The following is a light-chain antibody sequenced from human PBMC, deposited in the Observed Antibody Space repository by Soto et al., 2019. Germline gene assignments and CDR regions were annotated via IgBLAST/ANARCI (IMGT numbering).Light chain of an antibody. V-gene: IGKV1-39*01. CDR1: QSISSY. CDR2: AAS. J-gene: IGKJ4*01. CDR3: QQSYSNHQT. Sequence: DIQMTQSPSSLSASVGDRVTITCRASQSISSYLNWYQQKPGKAPKLLIYAASSLRSGVPSRFSGSGSGTDFTLTISSLQPEDFATYYCQQSYSNHQTFGGGTKVDLK.